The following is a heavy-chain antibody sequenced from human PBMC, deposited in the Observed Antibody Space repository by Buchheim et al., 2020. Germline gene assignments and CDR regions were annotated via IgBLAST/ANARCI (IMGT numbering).Heavy chain of an antibody. D-gene: IGHD4-23*01. V-gene: IGHV1-2*04. CDR1: GYTFTGYY. CDR2: INPNSGGP. CDR3: ARGTTVVTPDPQNWFDP. J-gene: IGHJ5*02. Sequence: QVQLVQSGAEVKKPGASVKVSCKASGYTFTGYYMHWVRQAPGQGLEWMGWINPNSGGPNYAQKFQGWATMTRDTSISTAYMELSRLRSDDTAVYYCARGTTVVTPDPQNWFDPWGQGTL.